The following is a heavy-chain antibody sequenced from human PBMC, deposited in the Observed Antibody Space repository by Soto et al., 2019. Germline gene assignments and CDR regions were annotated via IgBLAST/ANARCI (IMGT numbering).Heavy chain of an antibody. V-gene: IGHV1-18*01. J-gene: IGHJ1*01. Sequence: GASVKVSCKASGYTFTSYGISWVRQAPGQGLEWMGWISAYNGNTNYAQKLQGRVTMTTDTSTSTAYMELRSLRSDDTAVYYCARANYDFWSGYYKAEYFQHWGQGTLVTVSS. CDR2: ISAYNGNT. CDR1: GYTFTSYG. D-gene: IGHD3-3*01. CDR3: ARANYDFWSGYYKAEYFQH.